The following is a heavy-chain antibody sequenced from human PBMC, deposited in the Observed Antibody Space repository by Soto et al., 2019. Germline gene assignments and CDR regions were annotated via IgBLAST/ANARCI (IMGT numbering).Heavy chain of an antibody. Sequence: PSETLSLTCAVYGGSFSGYYWSWIRQPPGKGLEWIGEINHSGSTNYNPSLKSRVTISVDTSKNQFSLKLSSVTAADTAVYYCARERVAAAGRFDYWGQGTLVTLSS. CDR2: INHSGST. D-gene: IGHD6-13*01. CDR3: ARERVAAAGRFDY. J-gene: IGHJ4*02. CDR1: GGSFSGYY. V-gene: IGHV4-34*01.